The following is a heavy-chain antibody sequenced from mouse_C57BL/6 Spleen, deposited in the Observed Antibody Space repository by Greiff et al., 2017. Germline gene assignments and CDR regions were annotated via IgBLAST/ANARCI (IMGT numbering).Heavy chain of an antibody. CDR2: IHPSDSDT. D-gene: IGHD2-4*01. V-gene: IGHV1-74*01. J-gene: IGHJ2*01. CDR3: AIAGIYDYDTLDY. Sequence: QVQLQQPGAELVKPGASVKVSCKASGFTFTSYWMHWVKQRPGQGLEWIGRIHPSDSDTNYNQKFKGKATLTVDKSASTAYMQLSSLTAEDSAVYYCAIAGIYDYDTLDYWGQGTTLTVSS. CDR1: GFTFTSYW.